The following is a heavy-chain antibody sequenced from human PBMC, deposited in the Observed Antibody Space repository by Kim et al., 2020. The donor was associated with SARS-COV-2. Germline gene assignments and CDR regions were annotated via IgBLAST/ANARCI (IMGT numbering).Heavy chain of an antibody. CDR1: GGSFSGYY. CDR3: ARGVAAAAGGNWFDP. V-gene: IGHV4-34*01. Sequence: SETLSLICAVYGGSFSGYYWSWIRQPPGKGLEWIGEINHSGSTNYNPSLKSRVTISVDTSKNQFSLKLSSVTAADTAVYYCARGVAAAAGGNWFDPWGQGTLVTVSS. J-gene: IGHJ5*02. CDR2: INHSGST. D-gene: IGHD6-13*01.